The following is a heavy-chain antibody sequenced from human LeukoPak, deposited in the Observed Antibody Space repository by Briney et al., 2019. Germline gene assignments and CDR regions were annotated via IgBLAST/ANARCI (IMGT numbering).Heavy chain of an antibody. V-gene: IGHV3-23*01. J-gene: IGHJ2*01. CDR2: ITGSTTWT. D-gene: IGHD3-10*02. Sequence: GGSLRLSCAASGFTLRSYGMTWVRQAPGKGLQWVSGITGSTTWTYYAASVKGRFTVSRDSSQNTLHLQMNSLRADDTAVYYCARELVSSGTGYFDLWGRGTLVTVSS. CDR3: ARELVSSGTGYFDL. CDR1: GFTLRSYG.